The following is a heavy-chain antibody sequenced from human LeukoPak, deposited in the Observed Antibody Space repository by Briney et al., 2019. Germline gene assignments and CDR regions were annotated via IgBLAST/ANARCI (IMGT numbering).Heavy chain of an antibody. J-gene: IGHJ4*02. CDR3: ARVVGDGTLIDY. Sequence: ASVKVSCKASGYTFTSYDINWVRQATGQGLEWMGWMNPNSGNTGYAQKFQGRVTMTRNTSISTAYMELSSLRSEDTAVYYCARVVGDGTLIDYWGQGTLVTVSS. D-gene: IGHD3-16*01. CDR2: MNPNSGNT. V-gene: IGHV1-8*01. CDR1: GYTFTSYD.